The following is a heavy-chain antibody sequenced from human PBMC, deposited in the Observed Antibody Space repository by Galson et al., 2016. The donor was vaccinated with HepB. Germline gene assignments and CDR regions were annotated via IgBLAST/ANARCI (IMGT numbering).Heavy chain of an antibody. D-gene: IGHD1-1*01. Sequence: SLRLSCAASGFTFSSHAMHWIRQAPGKGLEWVSAMSGNGGTTYYADSVKGRFTILRDNSKNTVYLQVNSLRAEDTAVYFCAKQSPGRTGVPPYYYYYYGIDVWGPGTTVTVSS. V-gene: IGHV3-23*01. CDR1: GFTFSSHA. J-gene: IGHJ6*02. CDR2: MSGNGGTT. CDR3: AKQSPGRTGVPPYYYYYYGIDV.